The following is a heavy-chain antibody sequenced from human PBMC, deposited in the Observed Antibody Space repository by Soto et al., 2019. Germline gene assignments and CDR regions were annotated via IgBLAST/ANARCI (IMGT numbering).Heavy chain of an antibody. CDR1: GGSISSSSYY. CDR3: ARSPIQLWLISAVNYFDY. CDR2: IYYSGST. D-gene: IGHD5-18*01. V-gene: IGHV4-39*01. Sequence: SETLSLTCTVSGGSISSSSYYWGWIRQPPGKGLEWIGSIYYSGSTYYNPSLKSRVTISVDTSKNQFSLKLSSVTAADTAVYYCARSPIQLWLISAVNYFDYWGQGTLVTVSS. J-gene: IGHJ4*02.